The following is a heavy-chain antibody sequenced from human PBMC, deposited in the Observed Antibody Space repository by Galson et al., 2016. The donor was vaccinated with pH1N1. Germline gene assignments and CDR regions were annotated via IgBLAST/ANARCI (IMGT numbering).Heavy chain of an antibody. CDR2: ISAYNGHT. J-gene: IGHJ4*02. CDR3: AKDLSSDYGDYGLDC. D-gene: IGHD4-17*01. Sequence: SVKVFCKASGYTFTSYGFAWVRQARGQGLEWMGWISAYNGHTQYAQNLQGRVTMMTDKSTSTAFMELGSMRTEDTAVYYCAKDLSSDYGDYGLDCWGQGTLVTVSS. CDR1: GYTFTSYG. V-gene: IGHV1-18*01.